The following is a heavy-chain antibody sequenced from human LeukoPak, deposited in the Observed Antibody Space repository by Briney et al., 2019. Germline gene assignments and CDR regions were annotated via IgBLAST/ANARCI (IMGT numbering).Heavy chain of an antibody. CDR1: GYSFTNYW. CDR3: TRLLYSGSSWFDP. J-gene: IGHJ5*02. V-gene: IGHV5-51*01. Sequence: GESLKISCKGSGYSFTNYWIGWVRQMPGKGLEWMGIIFPGGSDTRYSPSFQGQVTISADKSISTAYLQWSSLKASDTAMYYCTRLLYSGSSWFDPWGQGTLVTVSS. D-gene: IGHD1-26*01. CDR2: IFPGGSDT.